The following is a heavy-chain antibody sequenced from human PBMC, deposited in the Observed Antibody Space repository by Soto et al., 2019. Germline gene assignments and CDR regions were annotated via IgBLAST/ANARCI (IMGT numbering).Heavy chain of an antibody. Sequence: GGSLRLSCAASGFTFSSYAMHWVRQAPGKGLEWVAVISYDGSNKYYADSVKGRFTISRDNSKNTLYLRMNSLRAEDTAVYYCASHSSGWYNTNGFDPWGQGTLVTVSS. V-gene: IGHV3-30-3*01. J-gene: IGHJ5*02. D-gene: IGHD6-19*01. CDR2: ISYDGSNK. CDR1: GFTFSSYA. CDR3: ASHSSGWYNTNGFDP.